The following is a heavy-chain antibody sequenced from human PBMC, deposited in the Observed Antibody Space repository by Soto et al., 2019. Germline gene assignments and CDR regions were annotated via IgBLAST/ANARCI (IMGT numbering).Heavy chain of an antibody. D-gene: IGHD3-22*01. V-gene: IGHV3-53*01. CDR2: IYSGGST. J-gene: IGHJ4*02. Sequence: VGSLRLSCAASGFTVSSNYMSWVRQAPGKGLEWVSVIYSGGSTYYADSVKGRFTISRDNSKNTLYLQMNSLRAEDTAVYYCARDGPLYYYDSSGYYLYWGQGTLVTVS. CDR1: GFTVSSNY. CDR3: ARDGPLYYYDSSGYYLY.